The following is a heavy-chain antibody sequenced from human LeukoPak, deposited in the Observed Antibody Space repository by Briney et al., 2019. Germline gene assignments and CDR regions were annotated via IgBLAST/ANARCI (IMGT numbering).Heavy chain of an antibody. CDR3: AKDRHYYDSSGYYYWNFDL. V-gene: IGHV3-23*01. CDR2: ISGSGGST. CDR1: GCTFSSYA. Sequence: GGSLRLSCAASGCTFSSYAMSWVRQAPGKGLEWVSAISGSGGSTYYADSVKGRFTISRDNSKNTLYLQMNSLRAEDTAVYYCAKDRHYYDSSGYYYWNFDLWGRGTLVTVSS. J-gene: IGHJ2*01. D-gene: IGHD3-22*01.